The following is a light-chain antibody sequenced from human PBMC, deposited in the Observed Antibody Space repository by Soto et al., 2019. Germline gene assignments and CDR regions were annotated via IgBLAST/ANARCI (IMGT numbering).Light chain of an antibody. CDR3: QQYDYLPLT. CDR2: DAS. CDR1: QDITNY. Sequence: DIQMTQSPSSLSASVGDRVTITCQASQDITNYLNWYQQKPGEAPQLLIYDASNLETGVPSRFSGSGSGTDFTFTISCLQPEDIATYYCQQYDYLPLTFGGGTKVEIE. J-gene: IGKJ4*01. V-gene: IGKV1-33*01.